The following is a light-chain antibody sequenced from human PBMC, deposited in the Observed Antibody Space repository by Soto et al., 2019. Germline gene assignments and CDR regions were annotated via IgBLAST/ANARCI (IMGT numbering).Light chain of an antibody. CDR3: SSYTLSSTQV. V-gene: IGLV2-14*01. Sequence: QPASVSGSPGQSITISCTGTSSDVGYFNYVSWYQQHPDEAPKLMIYEVSNRPSGVSNRFSGSKSGNTASLTISGLQAEDEADYYCSSYTLSSTQVFGTGTKLTVL. J-gene: IGLJ1*01. CDR2: EVS. CDR1: SSDVGYFNY.